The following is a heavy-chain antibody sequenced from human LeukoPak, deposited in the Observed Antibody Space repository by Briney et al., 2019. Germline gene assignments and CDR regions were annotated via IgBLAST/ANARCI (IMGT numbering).Heavy chain of an antibody. D-gene: IGHD4-23*01. CDR2: ISGSGGST. V-gene: IGHV3-23*01. J-gene: IGHJ4*02. CDR1: VFTFSNYW. CDR3: AKSFYGRNSLIGS. Sequence: GGSLRLSCAASVFTFSNYWMSWVRQAPGKGLEWISAISGSGGSTSYTDSVKGRFTISRDNTKNTLHLQMNSLRDEDTAVYFCAKSFYGRNSLIGSWGQGTLVTVSS.